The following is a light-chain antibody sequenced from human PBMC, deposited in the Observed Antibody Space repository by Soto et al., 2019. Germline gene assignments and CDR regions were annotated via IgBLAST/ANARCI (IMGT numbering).Light chain of an antibody. CDR2: GAS. CDR3: QQYNNWPPRIT. V-gene: IGKV3-15*01. J-gene: IGKJ5*01. CDR1: QSVNSN. Sequence: ETVMTQSPATLSVSPGERATLSCRASQSVNSNLAWYQQKLGQAPRVLVYGASTRATGVPARFSGSGSGTEFTLTISSLQSEDFAVYYCQQYNNWPPRITFGQGTRLEIK.